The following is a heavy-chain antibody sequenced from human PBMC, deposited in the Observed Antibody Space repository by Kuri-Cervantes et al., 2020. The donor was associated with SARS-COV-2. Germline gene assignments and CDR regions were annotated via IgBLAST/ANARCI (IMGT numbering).Heavy chain of an antibody. V-gene: IGHV4-61*09. Sequence: SETLSLTCTVSGGSISSGSYYWSWIRQPAGKGLEWIGHIYTSGSTNYNPSLKSRVTISVDTSKNQFSLKLSSVTAADTAVYYCARERRTFYYYYYMDVWGKGTTVTVSS. D-gene: IGHD1-1*01. CDR3: ARERRTFYYYYYMDV. CDR1: GGSISSGSYY. J-gene: IGHJ6*03. CDR2: IYTSGST.